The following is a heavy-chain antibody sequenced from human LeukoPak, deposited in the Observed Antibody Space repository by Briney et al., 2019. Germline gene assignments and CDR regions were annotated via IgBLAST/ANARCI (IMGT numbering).Heavy chain of an antibody. CDR1: GFTLSSYG. Sequence: GGTLRLSCAASGFTLSSYGMSWVRQAPGKGLEWVSAISGSGGSTYYADSVKGRFTISRDNSKNTLYLQMNSLRAEDTAVYYCAITMIVEPWDYWGQGTLVTVSS. CDR2: ISGSGGST. CDR3: AITMIVEPWDY. V-gene: IGHV3-23*01. J-gene: IGHJ4*02. D-gene: IGHD3-22*01.